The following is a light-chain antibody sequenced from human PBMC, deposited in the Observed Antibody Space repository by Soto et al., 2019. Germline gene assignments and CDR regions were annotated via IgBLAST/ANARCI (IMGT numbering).Light chain of an antibody. CDR3: QHYNSDSEA. J-gene: IGKJ1*01. CDR2: TXA. V-gene: IGKV1-5*03. CDR1: HTIIIW. Sequence: DIHLTQSPSTLSGSVGERVSVTXRASHTIIIWWGWYQPKPGXAPQXXXDTXATLKSGVPSRFSGSGSGTEFTLTISSLQPDDFANYYCQHYNSDSEAFGQGTKVDI.